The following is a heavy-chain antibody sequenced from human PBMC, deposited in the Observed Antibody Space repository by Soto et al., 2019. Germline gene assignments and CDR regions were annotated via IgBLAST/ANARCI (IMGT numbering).Heavy chain of an antibody. CDR3: ATPMTTDLDYSNMDV. V-gene: IGHV1-69*06. Sequence: QVQLVQSGAEVKKPGSSVKVSCKASGGTFSSSTLTWVRQAPGQGLEWMGGIILMFGTANYAQKFQGRVTVTADKSTSTAYMELSSLRSEDTSVYYCATPMTTDLDYSNMDVWGQGTTVTVSS. J-gene: IGHJ6*02. CDR1: GGTFSSST. D-gene: IGHD4-17*01. CDR2: IILMFGTA.